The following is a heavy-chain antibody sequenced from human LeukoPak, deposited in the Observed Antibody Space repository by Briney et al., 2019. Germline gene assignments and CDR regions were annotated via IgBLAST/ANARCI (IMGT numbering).Heavy chain of an antibody. V-gene: IGHV4-39*01. J-gene: IGHJ4*02. CDR1: GGSISSSNYY. Sequence: SETLSLTCTVSGGSISSSNYYWGWIRQPPGKGLEWIGSIYYSGSTYYNPSLKSRVTISVGTSKNQFSLRLSSVTAADTAVYYCARGGTKDYFDSSGAFDYWGQGTLVTVSS. CDR2: IYYSGST. CDR3: ARGGTKDYFDSSGAFDY. D-gene: IGHD3-22*01.